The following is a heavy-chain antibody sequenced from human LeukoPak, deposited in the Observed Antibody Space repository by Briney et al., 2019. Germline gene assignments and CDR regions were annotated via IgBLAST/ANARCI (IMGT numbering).Heavy chain of an antibody. CDR2: VHYSGSA. CDR3: ARLRGYSFGVSDY. Sequence: SETLSLTCSVSGGSVRSDISHWSWIRQPPGKGLEWIGYVHYSGSANYNPSLESRVTMSLDKSKNQFSLELTSVTAADTAVYYCARLRGYSFGVSDYWGQGTLATVSS. CDR1: GGSVRSDISH. J-gene: IGHJ4*02. V-gene: IGHV4-61*01. D-gene: IGHD5-18*01.